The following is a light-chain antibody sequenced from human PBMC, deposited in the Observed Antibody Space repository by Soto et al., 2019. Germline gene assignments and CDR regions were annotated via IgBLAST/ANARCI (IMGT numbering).Light chain of an antibody. Sequence: QSASVSGSPGQSITISCTGSSSDIGAYNYVSWFQQYPGKAPKLIISEVSNRPSGVSNRFSGSKSGTAASLTISGLQTEDEADYFCFSFTTDWTHVFGTGTKVTVL. CDR2: EVS. V-gene: IGLV2-14*01. CDR3: FSFTTDWTHV. CDR1: SSDIGAYNY. J-gene: IGLJ1*01.